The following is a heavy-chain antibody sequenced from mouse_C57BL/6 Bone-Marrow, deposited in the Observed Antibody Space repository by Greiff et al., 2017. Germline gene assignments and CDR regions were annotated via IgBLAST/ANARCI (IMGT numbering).Heavy chain of an antibody. J-gene: IGHJ2*01. V-gene: IGHV1-62-2*01. CDR2: FYPGSGSI. CDR3: ARHERYYDYEGYFDY. D-gene: IGHD2-4*01. Sequence: QVQLKESGAELVKPGASVKLSCKASGYIFTEYTIHWVKQRSGQGLEWIGWFYPGSGSIKYNERFKDKATLTADKSSNTVYMELSRLTSEDSAVYFCARHERYYDYEGYFDYWGQGTTLTASS. CDR1: GYIFTEYT.